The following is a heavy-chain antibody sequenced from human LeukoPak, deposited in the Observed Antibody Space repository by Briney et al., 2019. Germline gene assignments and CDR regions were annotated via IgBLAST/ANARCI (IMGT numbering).Heavy chain of an antibody. D-gene: IGHD3-22*01. J-gene: IGHJ4*02. CDR3: ARAPQYGYYDSSG. CDR2: INSDGSST. CDR1: GFTFSSYW. V-gene: IGHV3-74*01. Sequence: GGSLRLSCAASGFTFSSYWMHWVRQAPGKGLVWVSRINSDGSSTSYADSVKGRFTISRDNAKNTLYLQMNSLRAEDTAVYYCARAPQYGYYDSSGWGQGTLVTVSS.